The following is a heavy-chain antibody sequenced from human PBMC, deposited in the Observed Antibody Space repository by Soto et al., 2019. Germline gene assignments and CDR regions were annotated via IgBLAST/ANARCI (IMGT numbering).Heavy chain of an antibody. D-gene: IGHD2-21*02. CDR3: ARVVTVKGAVDI. CDR1: GGSISSGGYY. J-gene: IGHJ3*02. Sequence: PSETLSLTCTVSGGSISSGGYYLSWIRHHPGKGLEWIGYLYYSWSTYYNPSLKNRVTISVDTSKNQFSLKLSSVTAADTAVYDCARVVTVKGAVDILGQGTMVTVSS. V-gene: IGHV4-31*03. CDR2: LYYSWST.